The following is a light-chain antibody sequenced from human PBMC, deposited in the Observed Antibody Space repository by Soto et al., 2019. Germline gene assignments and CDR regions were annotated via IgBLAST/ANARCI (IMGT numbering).Light chain of an antibody. Sequence: EIVLTQSPGTLSLSPGERDTISCRASQSVSSNYLVWYQQKPGQAPRLLIYGASNRATGIPDRFSGSGSGTHFTLTISRLQPEDFAVYYCHQYGSSWTFGQGTKVEVK. CDR3: HQYGSSWT. CDR1: QSVSSNY. CDR2: GAS. J-gene: IGKJ1*01. V-gene: IGKV3-20*01.